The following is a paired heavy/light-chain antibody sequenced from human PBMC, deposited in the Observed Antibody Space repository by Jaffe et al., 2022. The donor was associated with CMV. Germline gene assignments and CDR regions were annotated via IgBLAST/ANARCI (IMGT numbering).Light chain of an antibody. J-gene: IGKJ2*01. V-gene: IGKV2-30*01. Sequence: DVVLTQSPLSLPVTLGQPASISCRSSQSLVYSDGNNYLNWFHQRPGQSPRRLIYKVSNRDSGVPDRFSGSGSGTDFTLKISRVEAEDVGVYFCMQGTHWPYTFGQGTKLEIK. CDR1: QSLVYSDGNNY. CDR3: MQGTHWPYT. CDR2: KVS.
Heavy chain of an antibody. Sequence: QVQLAPSGAEVKEPGASVKVSCKASGYTFTDHNIHWVRQAPGQGLEWMGLINPSSGDTFYAQKFQGRVTMTRDTSISTAYIELSRLTSDDTAVYYCPRDNSGSYDYWGQGSLVTVSS. CDR1: GYTFTDHN. V-gene: IGHV1-2*02. J-gene: IGHJ4*02. CDR3: PRDNSGSYDY. CDR2: INPSSGDT. D-gene: IGHD1-26*01.